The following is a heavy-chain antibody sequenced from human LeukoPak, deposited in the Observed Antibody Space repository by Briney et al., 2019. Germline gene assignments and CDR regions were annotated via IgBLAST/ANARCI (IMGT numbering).Heavy chain of an antibody. CDR3: ARGPYSYDSSGAFDI. Sequence: PSETLSLTCTVSGGSISSYYWSWIRQPAGKGLEWIGRIYTSGSTNYNPSLKSRVTMSVDTSKNQFSLKLSSVTAADTAVYYCARGPYSYDSSGAFDIWGQGTMVTVSS. J-gene: IGHJ3*02. V-gene: IGHV4-4*07. D-gene: IGHD3-22*01. CDR1: GGSISSYY. CDR2: IYTSGST.